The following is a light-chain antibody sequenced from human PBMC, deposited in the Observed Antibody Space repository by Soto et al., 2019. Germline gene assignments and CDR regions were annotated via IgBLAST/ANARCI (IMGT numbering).Light chain of an antibody. CDR1: QNISDS. J-gene: IGKJ2*01. Sequence: DIQMTQSPSSLSASVGDRVTITCRASQNISDSLNWYQHKPGQAPKLLIYAASSLQSGVPSRFGGSGSETDFTLTISSLQPEDFASYFCQRSWTFGQGTKL. CDR2: AAS. V-gene: IGKV1-39*01. CDR3: QRSWT.